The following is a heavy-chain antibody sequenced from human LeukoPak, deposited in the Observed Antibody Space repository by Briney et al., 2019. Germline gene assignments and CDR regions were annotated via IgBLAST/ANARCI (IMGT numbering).Heavy chain of an antibody. Sequence: GRSLRLSCAASGFTFSSYGMHWVRQAPGKGLEWVAVIWYDGSNKYYADSVKGRFTISRDNSKNTLYLQMNSLRAEDTAVYYCAKDRLTGYSSSWEEGFDYWGQGSLVTVSS. D-gene: IGHD6-13*01. CDR1: GFTFSSYG. V-gene: IGHV3-33*06. J-gene: IGHJ4*02. CDR2: IWYDGSNK. CDR3: AKDRLTGYSSSWEEGFDY.